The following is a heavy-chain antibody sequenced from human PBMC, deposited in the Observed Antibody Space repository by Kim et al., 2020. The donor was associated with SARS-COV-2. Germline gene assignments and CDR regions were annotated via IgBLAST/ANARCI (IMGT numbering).Heavy chain of an antibody. V-gene: IGHV4-34*01. Sequence: SETLSLTCAVYGGSFSGYYWSWIRQPPGKGLEWIGEINHSGSTNYNPSLKSRVTISVDTSKNQFSLKLSSVTAADTAVYYCARGQGRISSGWPFDYLGQGTLVTVSS. CDR2: INHSGST. D-gene: IGHD6-19*01. J-gene: IGHJ4*02. CDR3: ARGQGRISSGWPFDY. CDR1: GGSFSGYY.